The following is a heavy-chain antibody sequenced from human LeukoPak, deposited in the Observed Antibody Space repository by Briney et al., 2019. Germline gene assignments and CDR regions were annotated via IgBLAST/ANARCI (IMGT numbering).Heavy chain of an antibody. CDR1: GFIFGDFY. CDR3: ARDPEYSGN. D-gene: IGHD6-19*01. J-gene: IGHJ4*02. CDR2: ITSSGDSI. V-gene: IGHV3-11*01. Sequence: GGSLRLSCVGSGFIFGDFYMNWIRQAPGKGLEWISFITSSGDSIYYADSVKGRFTVFRDNAKNSLYLQMNSLRAEDTAVYFCARDPEYSGNWGLGTLVSVSS.